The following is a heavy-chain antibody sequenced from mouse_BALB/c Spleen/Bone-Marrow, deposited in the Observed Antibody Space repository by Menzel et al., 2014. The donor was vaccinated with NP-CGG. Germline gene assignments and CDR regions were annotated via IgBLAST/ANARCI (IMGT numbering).Heavy chain of an antibody. CDR2: ISDGGSHT. Sequence: EVNLVESGGGLVKPGGSLKLSCAASGFTFIDYYMYWVRQTPEKRLEWVATISDGGSHTYYPDSVKGRFTISRDNAKNNLYLQMSSLKSEDTAIYYCARDKGGSGIVFAYWGQGTLVTVSA. V-gene: IGHV5-4*02. CDR3: ARDKGGSGIVFAY. J-gene: IGHJ3*01. D-gene: IGHD4-1*01. CDR1: GFTFIDYY.